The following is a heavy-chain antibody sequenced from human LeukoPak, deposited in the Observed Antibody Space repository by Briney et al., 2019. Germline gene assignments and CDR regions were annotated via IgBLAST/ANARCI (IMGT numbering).Heavy chain of an antibody. CDR2: IRYDGSTQ. V-gene: IGHV3-30*02. J-gene: IGHJ4*02. CDR3: AKGAPNLPDY. Sequence: GGSLRLSCAASGFTFSNYGLHWVRQAPGKGLEWVSFIRYDGSTQYYTDSVKGRFTISRDNSKSTLYLQMNSLRTEDTAMYYCAKGAPNLPDYLGQGTIVTVSS. D-gene: IGHD2-8*01. CDR1: GFTFSNYG.